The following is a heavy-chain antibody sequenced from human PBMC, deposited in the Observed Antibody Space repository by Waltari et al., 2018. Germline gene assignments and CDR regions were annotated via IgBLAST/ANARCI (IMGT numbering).Heavy chain of an antibody. J-gene: IGHJ4*02. CDR1: GFPFRSYA. CDR2: ISGSGGST. V-gene: IGHV3-23*01. CDR3: AKDYSSSWFWDY. Sequence: EVQLLESGGGLVQPGGSLRLSCAASGFPFRSYAMSWVRQAPGKGLEWVSAISGSGGSTYYADSVKGRFTISRDNSKNTLYPQMNSLRAEDTAVYYCAKDYSSSWFWDYWGQGTLVTVSS. D-gene: IGHD6-13*01.